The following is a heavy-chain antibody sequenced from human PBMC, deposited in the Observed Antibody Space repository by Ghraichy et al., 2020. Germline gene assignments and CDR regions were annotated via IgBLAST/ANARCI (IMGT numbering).Heavy chain of an antibody. CDR2: ISGSGGST. J-gene: IGHJ4*02. Sequence: GGSLRLSCAASGFTFSSYAMSWVRQAPGKGLEWVSAISGSGGSTYYADSVKGRFTISRDNSKNTLYLQMNSLRAEDTAVYYCATQLNIVVVPDGQYFDYWGQGTLVTVSS. V-gene: IGHV3-23*01. CDR3: ATQLNIVVVPDGQYFDY. D-gene: IGHD2-2*01. CDR1: GFTFSSYA.